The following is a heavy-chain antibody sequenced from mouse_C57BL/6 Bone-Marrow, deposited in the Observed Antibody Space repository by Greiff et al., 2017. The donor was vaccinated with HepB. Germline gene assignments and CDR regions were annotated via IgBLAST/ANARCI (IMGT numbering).Heavy chain of an antibody. D-gene: IGHD2-3*01. CDR2: IWSDGST. Sequence: QVQLKESGPGLVAPSQSLSITCTVSGFSLTSYGVHWVRQPPGKGLEWLVVIWSDGSTTYNSALKSRLSISKDNSKSQVFLKMNSLQTDDTAMYYCARQRWLLRDYAMDYWGQGTSVTVSS. J-gene: IGHJ4*01. CDR3: ARQRWLLRDYAMDY. CDR1: GFSLTSYG. V-gene: IGHV2-6-1*01.